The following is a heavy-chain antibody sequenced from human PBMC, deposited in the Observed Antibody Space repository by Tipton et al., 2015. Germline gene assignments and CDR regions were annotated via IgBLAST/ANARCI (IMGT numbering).Heavy chain of an antibody. J-gene: IGHJ4*02. CDR1: GYTFSTYG. Sequence: QSGAEVKKPGASVKVSCQASGYTFSTYGISWVRQAPGQGLEWMGWISAYNGNTNYAQNFQGRATMTTDTSTSTAYVELRSLRSDDTAVFFCARDDGHYWGQGTLVTVSS. CDR3: ARDDGHY. CDR2: ISAYNGNT. V-gene: IGHV1-18*01.